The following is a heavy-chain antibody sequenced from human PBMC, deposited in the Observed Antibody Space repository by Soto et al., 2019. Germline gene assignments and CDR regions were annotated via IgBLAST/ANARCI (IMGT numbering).Heavy chain of an antibody. D-gene: IGHD3-3*01. CDR2: ISAYNGNT. J-gene: IGHJ6*02. CDR1: GYTFTSYG. Sequence: GASVKVSCKASGYTFTSYGISWVRQAPGQGLEWMGWISAYNGNTNYAQKLQGRVTMTTDTSTSTAYMELRSLRSDDTAVYYCARDLPRFLEWLFEDDYYYYGMDVWGQGTTVTV. CDR3: ARDLPRFLEWLFEDDYYYYGMDV. V-gene: IGHV1-18*01.